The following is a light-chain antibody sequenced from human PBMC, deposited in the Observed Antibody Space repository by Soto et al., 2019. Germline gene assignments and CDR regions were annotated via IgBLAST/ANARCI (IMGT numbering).Light chain of an antibody. Sequence: QYGLTQPASVSGSAGQSITISCTGTSSDVGAYNYDSWYQQYPGEAPKVIIYDVSHRPAGVSNRFSGSKSGNTASLTISGLQTQDEAGYYCSSYTSATTYVFGTGTKVTVL. CDR2: DVS. J-gene: IGLJ1*01. CDR1: SSDVGAYNY. CDR3: SSYTSATTYV. V-gene: IGLV2-14*01.